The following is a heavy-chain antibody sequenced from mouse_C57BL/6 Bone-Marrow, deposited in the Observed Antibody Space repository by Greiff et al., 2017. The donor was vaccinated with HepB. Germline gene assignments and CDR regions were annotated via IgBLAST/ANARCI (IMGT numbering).Heavy chain of an antibody. CDR2: ISDGGSYT. CDR1: GFTFSSYA. Sequence: EVQLVESGGGLVKPGGSLKLSCAASGFTFSSYAMSWVRQTPEKRLEWVATISDGGSYTYYPDNVKGRFTISRDNAKNNLYLQMSHLKSEDTAMYYCAGYYGLGVWGTGTTVTVSS. J-gene: IGHJ1*03. V-gene: IGHV5-4*01. CDR3: AGYYGLGV. D-gene: IGHD1-1*01.